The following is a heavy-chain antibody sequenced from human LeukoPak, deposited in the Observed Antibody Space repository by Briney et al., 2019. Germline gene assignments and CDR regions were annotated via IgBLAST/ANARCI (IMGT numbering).Heavy chain of an antibody. CDR1: GFDFSTYT. Sequence: GGSPRLSCAVSGFDFSTYTMNWVRQAPGKGLEWVSSISSSSSYIYYADSVKGRFTISRDNAKNSMYLQMNSLRAEDTAVYYCTRDPGRCTSTSCYPDYWGQGTLVTVSS. CDR3: TRDPGRCTSTSCYPDY. V-gene: IGHV3-21*01. D-gene: IGHD2-2*01. CDR2: ISSSSSYI. J-gene: IGHJ4*02.